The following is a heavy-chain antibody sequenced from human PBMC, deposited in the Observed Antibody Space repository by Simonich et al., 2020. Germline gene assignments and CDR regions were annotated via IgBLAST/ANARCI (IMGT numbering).Heavy chain of an antibody. V-gene: IGHV3-48*01. Sequence: EVQLVESGGGLVQPGGSLRLSCAASGFTFSSYSMNWVRQAPGKGMELVSYISSSRSTIYYADSGKGRFTISRDNAKNSLYLQMNSLRAEDTAVYYCARDRSYYAFDIWGQGTMVTVSS. CDR2: ISSSRSTI. J-gene: IGHJ3*02. CDR3: ARDRSYYAFDI. CDR1: GFTFSSYS. D-gene: IGHD1-26*01.